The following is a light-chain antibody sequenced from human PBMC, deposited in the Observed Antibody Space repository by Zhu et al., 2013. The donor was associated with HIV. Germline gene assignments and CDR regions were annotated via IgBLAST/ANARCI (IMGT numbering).Light chain of an antibody. CDR2: EVS. CDR3: SSYTTSTPPFV. Sequence: QSALTQPPSVSGSPGQSVAISCTGTSSDVGSYNRVSWYQQPPGTAPKLMIYEVSNRPSGVPDRFSGSKSGNTASLTISGLQAEDEADYFCSSYTTSTPPFVFGTATKVTVL. CDR1: SSDVGSYNR. V-gene: IGLV2-18*02. J-gene: IGLJ1*01.